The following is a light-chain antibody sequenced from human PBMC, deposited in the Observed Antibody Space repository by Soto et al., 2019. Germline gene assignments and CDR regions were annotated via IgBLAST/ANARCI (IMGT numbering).Light chain of an antibody. J-gene: IGKJ5*01. CDR2: GAS. CDR1: QSVTSSY. CDR3: QQYGNSPIT. V-gene: IGKV3-20*01. Sequence: EIVMTQSPATLSLSPGDRATLSCRASQSVTSSYLAWYQQRPGQAPRLLIYGASSRATGVPDRFSGTGSGTDFTLTISSLESEDFAVYYCQQYGNSPITFGQGTRLEIK.